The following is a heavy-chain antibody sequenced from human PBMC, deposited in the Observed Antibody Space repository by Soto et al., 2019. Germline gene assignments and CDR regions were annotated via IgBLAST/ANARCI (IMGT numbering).Heavy chain of an antibody. V-gene: IGHV5-51*01. CDR1: GYTFIYFW. CDR3: ARQGTSRRPHYASFHF. Sequence: PGESLKISCQASGYTFIYFWVAWVRQVPGKGLEWMGVIYPGASDIRYSPSFEGHVTISADKSTNTAYPQWSSLEAADTAIYYCARQGTSRRPHYASFHFCGPATLVTVSS. CDR2: IYPGASDI. D-gene: IGHD3-16*01. J-gene: IGHJ4*02.